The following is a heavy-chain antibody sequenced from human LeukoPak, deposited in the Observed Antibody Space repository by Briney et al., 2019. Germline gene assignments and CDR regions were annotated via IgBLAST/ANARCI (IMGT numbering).Heavy chain of an antibody. D-gene: IGHD1/OR15-1a*01. Sequence: PSETLSFTCSVSGGSMKTPSHYWDWIRQSPGKGLEWIGSMFYSGSTYFNPSLRRRVTISGDTSTNQISLSLTSVTAADTAVYYCARRNTEVPDTLPLNAFDVWGQGAMVIVSS. CDR3: ARRNTEVPDTLPLNAFDV. J-gene: IGHJ3*01. CDR1: GGSMKTPSHY. CDR2: MFYSGST. V-gene: IGHV4-39*01.